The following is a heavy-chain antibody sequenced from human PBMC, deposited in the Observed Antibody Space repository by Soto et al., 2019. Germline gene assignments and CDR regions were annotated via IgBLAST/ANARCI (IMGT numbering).Heavy chain of an antibody. CDR1: GFTFSTYA. Sequence: PGGSLRLSCAASGFTFSTYAMNWVRRAPGEGLEWVSAISGTGGSTYYADSVKGRFTIPRDNSKNTLYLQMNSLRAEDTAVYYCAKAVGAGFQHWGQGTLVTVSS. CDR2: ISGTGGST. CDR3: AKAVGAGFQH. J-gene: IGHJ1*01. V-gene: IGHV3-23*01. D-gene: IGHD6-13*01.